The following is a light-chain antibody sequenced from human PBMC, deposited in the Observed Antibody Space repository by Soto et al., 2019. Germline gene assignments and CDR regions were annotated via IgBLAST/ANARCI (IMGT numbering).Light chain of an antibody. CDR1: HNIVTY. CDR2: EAS. Sequence: DIHMAQSPPSLSASVGDRVTITCRASHNIVTYLNWYQQKAGKAPSLLIYEASHLQSGVPFRFFGSGSGTDFTLTIANLQHEDFATYYCQQSDSTPPTFGPGTKLEIK. V-gene: IGKV1-39*01. CDR3: QQSDSTPPT. J-gene: IGKJ2*01.